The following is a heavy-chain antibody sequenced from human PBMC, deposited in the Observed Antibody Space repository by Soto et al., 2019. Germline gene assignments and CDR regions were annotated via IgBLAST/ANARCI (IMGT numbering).Heavy chain of an antibody. CDR3: ARDSWQQWLVLDYYYYGMDV. CDR2: ISAYNGNT. D-gene: IGHD6-19*01. V-gene: IGHV1-18*04. J-gene: IGHJ6*02. Sequence: ASVKVSCKASGYTFTSYGISWVRQATGQGLEWMGWISAYNGNTNYAQKLQGRVTMTTDTSTSTAYMQLRSLRSDDTAVYYCARDSWQQWLVLDYYYYGMDVWGQGTTVTVSS. CDR1: GYTFTSYG.